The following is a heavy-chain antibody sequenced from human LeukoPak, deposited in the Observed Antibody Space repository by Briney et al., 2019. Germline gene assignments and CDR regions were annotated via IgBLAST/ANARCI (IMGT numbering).Heavy chain of an antibody. CDR3: AKERCSSTICSDDY. D-gene: IGHD2-2*01. V-gene: IGHV3-23*01. Sequence: GGSLRLSCAASGFTFSSYAMSWVRQAPGKGLEWVSTISGSGDSTYYADSVKGRFTTSRDNSKNTLYLQMNSLSAADTAVYYCAKERCSSTICSDDYWGQGTLVTVSS. J-gene: IGHJ4*02. CDR2: ISGSGDST. CDR1: GFTFSSYA.